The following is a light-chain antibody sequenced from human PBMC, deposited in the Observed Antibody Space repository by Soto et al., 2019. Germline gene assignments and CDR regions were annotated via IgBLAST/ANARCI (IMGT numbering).Light chain of an antibody. CDR3: SSYTSSSLHVV. Sequence: QSALTQPASVSGSPGQSITISCTGTSSDVGGYNYVSWYQQHPGKAPKLMIYDVSNRPSGVSNRFSGSKSGNTASLTISGLQDEDEADYYCSSYTSSSLHVVFGGGTKLTVL. J-gene: IGLJ2*01. CDR2: DVS. CDR1: SSDVGGYNY. V-gene: IGLV2-14*01.